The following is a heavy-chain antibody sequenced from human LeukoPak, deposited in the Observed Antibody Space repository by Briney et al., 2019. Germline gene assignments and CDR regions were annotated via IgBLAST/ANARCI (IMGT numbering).Heavy chain of an antibody. V-gene: IGHV4-34*01. D-gene: IGHD3-10*01. CDR3: ARGRVMVYYYYGMDV. CDR1: GGSFSGYY. J-gene: IGHJ6*02. CDR2: INHSGST. Sequence: SETLSLTCAVYGGSFSGYYWSWIRQPPGKGLEWIGEINHSGSTNYNPSLKSRVTISVDTSKNQFSLKLSSVTAADTAVYYCARGRVMVYYYYGMDVWGQGTTVTVSS.